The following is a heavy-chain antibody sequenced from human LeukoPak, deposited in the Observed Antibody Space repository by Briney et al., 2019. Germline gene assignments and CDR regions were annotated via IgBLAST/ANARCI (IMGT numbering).Heavy chain of an antibody. CDR2: IIPIFGTA. D-gene: IGHD3-22*01. V-gene: IGHV1-69*05. CDR3: ARESYYDSNDAFDI. Sequence: GASVKVSCKASGYTFTSYGISWVRQAPGQGLEWMGRIIPIFGTANYAQNFQGRVTITTDESTSTAYMELSSLRSEDTAVYYCARESYYDSNDAFDIWGQGTMVTVSS. CDR1: GYTFTSYG. J-gene: IGHJ3*02.